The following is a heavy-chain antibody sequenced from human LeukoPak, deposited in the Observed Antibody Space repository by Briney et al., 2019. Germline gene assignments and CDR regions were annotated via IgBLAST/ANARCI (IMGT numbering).Heavy chain of an antibody. V-gene: IGHV1-18*01. D-gene: IGHD3-10*01. Sequence: SVKLSCKASGYTFTSYGISWVRQAPGQGREWMGWISAYNGNTNYAQKLQGRVTMTTDTSTSTAYMELRSLRSDDTAVYYCARGTSGSYYNVDLDYWGQGTLVTVSS. J-gene: IGHJ4*02. CDR2: ISAYNGNT. CDR3: ARGTSGSYYNVDLDY. CDR1: GYTFTSYG.